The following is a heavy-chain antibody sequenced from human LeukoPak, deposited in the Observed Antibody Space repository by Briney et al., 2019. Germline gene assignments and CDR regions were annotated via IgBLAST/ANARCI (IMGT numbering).Heavy chain of an antibody. V-gene: IGHV5-51*01. CDR1: GYSFTSHW. CDR2: IYPGDSDT. Sequence: GESLKISCKGSGYSFTSHWIGWVRQMPGKGLEWMGIIYPGDSDTRYSPSFQGQVTISADKSISTAYLQWSSLKASDTAMYYCARLPYYDFWSGYYIRNYYYYGMDVWGQGTTVTVSS. D-gene: IGHD3-3*01. CDR3: ARLPYYDFWSGYYIRNYYYYGMDV. J-gene: IGHJ6*02.